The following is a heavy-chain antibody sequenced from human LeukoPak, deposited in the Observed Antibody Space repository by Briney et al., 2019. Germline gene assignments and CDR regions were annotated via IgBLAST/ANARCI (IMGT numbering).Heavy chain of an antibody. CDR3: ARNFSSGWFDY. CDR1: GGSISSSNYY. V-gene: IGHV4-39*07. J-gene: IGHJ4*02. Sequence: NPSETLSLTCTVSGGSISSSNYYWGWIRQPPGKGLEWIGSIYYSGSTSYNPSLKSRVTISVDTSKNQFSLKVSSVTAADTAVYYCARNFSSGWFDYWGQGTLVTVSS. D-gene: IGHD6-19*01. CDR2: IYYSGST.